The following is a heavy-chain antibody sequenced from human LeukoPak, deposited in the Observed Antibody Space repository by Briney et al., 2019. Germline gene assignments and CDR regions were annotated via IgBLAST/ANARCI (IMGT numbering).Heavy chain of an antibody. CDR2: ISGSGAST. CDR1: GFTFSDYY. V-gene: IGHV3-23*01. J-gene: IGHJ4*02. Sequence: GGSLRLSCAASGFTFSDYYMSWVRQAPGKGLEWISGISGSGASTYYADSVKGRFTISRDDSRNTLYLQMNSLRGDDTAVYYCAKDVGKWESLHFFDYWGQGTLVTVSS. CDR3: AKDVGKWESLHFFDY. D-gene: IGHD1-26*01.